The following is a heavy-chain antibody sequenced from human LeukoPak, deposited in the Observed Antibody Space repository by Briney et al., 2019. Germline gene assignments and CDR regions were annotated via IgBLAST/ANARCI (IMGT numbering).Heavy chain of an antibody. CDR1: GGSISSSSYY. CDR2: IYYSGST. Sequence: PSETLSLTCTVSGGSISSSSYYWGWIRQPPGKGLEWIGSIYYSGSTYYNPSLKSRVTISVDTSKNQFSLKLSSVTAADTAVYYCARQSGYYYGSWYAFDIWGQGIMVTVSS. D-gene: IGHD3-10*01. V-gene: IGHV4-39*01. CDR3: ARQSGYYYGSWYAFDI. J-gene: IGHJ3*02.